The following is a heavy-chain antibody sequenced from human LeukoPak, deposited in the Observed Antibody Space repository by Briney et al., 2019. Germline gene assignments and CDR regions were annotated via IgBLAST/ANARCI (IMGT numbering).Heavy chain of an antibody. J-gene: IGHJ4*02. CDR2: ISSSSSTI. V-gene: IGHV3-48*01. Sequence: PGGSLRLSCAASGFTFSSYSMNWVRQAPGKGLGWVSYISSSSSTIYYADSVKGRFTISRDNAKNSLYLQMNSLRAEDTAVYYCAREKRGYSYGYCLDYWGQGTLVTVSS. D-gene: IGHD5-18*01. CDR3: AREKRGYSYGYCLDY. CDR1: GFTFSSYS.